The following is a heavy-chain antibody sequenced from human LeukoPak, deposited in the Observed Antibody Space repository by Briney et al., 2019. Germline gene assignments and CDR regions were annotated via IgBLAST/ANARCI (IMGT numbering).Heavy chain of an antibody. CDR3: ARHLGYCSSTSCLGAIDY. Sequence: KPSETLSLTCTVSGGSISSSSYYWGWIRQPPGKGLEWIGSIYYSGSAYYNPSLKSRVTISVDTSKNQFSLKLSSVTAADTAVYYCARHLGYCSSTSCLGAIDYWGQGTLVTVSS. CDR2: IYYSGSA. D-gene: IGHD2-2*01. CDR1: GGSISSSSYY. J-gene: IGHJ4*02. V-gene: IGHV4-39*01.